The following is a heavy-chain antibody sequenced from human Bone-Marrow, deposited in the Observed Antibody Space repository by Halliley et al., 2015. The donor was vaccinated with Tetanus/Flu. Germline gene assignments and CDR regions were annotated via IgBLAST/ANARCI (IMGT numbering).Heavy chain of an antibody. D-gene: IGHD2-21*02. V-gene: IGHV3-33*01. Sequence: ALIWSHGRNEYYAESVKGRFTISRDTSKNTLYLQMDSLRTEDTAVYYCARDADPTASYWYFDLWGRGTRVTVSS. CDR2: IWSHGRNE. J-gene: IGHJ2*01. CDR3: ARDADPTASYWYFDL.